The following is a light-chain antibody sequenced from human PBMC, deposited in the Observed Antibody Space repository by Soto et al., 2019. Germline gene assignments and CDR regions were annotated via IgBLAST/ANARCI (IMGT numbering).Light chain of an antibody. J-gene: IGKJ1*01. CDR3: QQYNSLWT. V-gene: IGKV1-5*03. CDR2: KAS. Sequence: DIQMTQSPSTLSASVGDRVTITCLASQSISSWLAWYQQKPGKAPKRLIYKASRLESGVPSRFSGSGSGTEFTLTISSLQPDDFATYYCQQYNSLWTFGQGTKVEIK. CDR1: QSISSW.